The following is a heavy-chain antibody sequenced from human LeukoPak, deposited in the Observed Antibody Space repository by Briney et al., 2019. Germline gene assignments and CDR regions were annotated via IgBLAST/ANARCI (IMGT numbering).Heavy chain of an antibody. CDR2: IIGSGDTI. J-gene: IGHJ4*02. V-gene: IGHV3-48*03. CDR1: GFSLSSYE. D-gene: IGHD3-3*01. Sequence: PGGSLRLSCAASGFSLSSYEMNWVRQAPGKGLEWVSSIIGSGDTIYYADSVKRRFTISRDNAKNSLYLQMNSLKAEDTAVYSCARGKSGRITIFGVVLWGQGTLVTVSS. CDR3: ARGKSGRITIFGVVL.